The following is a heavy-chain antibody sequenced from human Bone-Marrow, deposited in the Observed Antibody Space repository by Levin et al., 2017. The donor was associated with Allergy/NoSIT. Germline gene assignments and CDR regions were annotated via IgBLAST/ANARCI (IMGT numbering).Heavy chain of an antibody. D-gene: IGHD2-2*01. V-gene: IGHV4-59*01. J-gene: IGHJ4*02. Sequence: SSETLSLTCTVSGGSISSYYWSWIRQPPGKGLEWIGYIYYSGSTNYNPSLKSRVTISVDTSKNQFSLKLSSVTAADTAVYYCASLGYCSSTSCRNYWGQGTLVTVSS. CDR2: IYYSGST. CDR1: GGSISSYY. CDR3: ASLGYCSSTSCRNY.